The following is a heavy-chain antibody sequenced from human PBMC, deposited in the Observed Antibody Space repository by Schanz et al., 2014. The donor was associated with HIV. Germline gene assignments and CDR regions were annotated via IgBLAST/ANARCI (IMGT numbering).Heavy chain of an antibody. D-gene: IGHD3-22*01. CDR1: GFTFNSYG. V-gene: IGHV3-33*06. CDR3: AKDRNYYESKYRGKGNYYYYYGMDV. J-gene: IGHJ6*02. CDR2: IWYDGTTK. Sequence: QVQLVESGGGVVQPGRSLRLSCAASGFTFNSYGMHWVRQAPGKGLEWVAVIWYDGTTKYYGDSVKGRFTISRDNSKNSLSLLIKSLRADDAAVYYCAKDRNYYESKYRGKGNYYYYYGMDVWGQGTTVTVSS.